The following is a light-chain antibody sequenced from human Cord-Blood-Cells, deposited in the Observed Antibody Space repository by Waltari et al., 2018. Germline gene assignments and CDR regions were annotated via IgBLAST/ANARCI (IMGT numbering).Light chain of an antibody. CDR2: DVS. CDR1: SSDVGGYDH. V-gene: IGLV2-14*01. CDR3: SSYTSSSTWV. J-gene: IGLJ3*02. Sequence: QSALTQPASVSGSPGQSITISCTGTSSDVGGYDHVSWYQQHPGKAPQLMIYDVSKRPSGVSNRFSGSKSGNTASLTISGLQAEDEADYYCSSYTSSSTWVFGGGTKPTVL.